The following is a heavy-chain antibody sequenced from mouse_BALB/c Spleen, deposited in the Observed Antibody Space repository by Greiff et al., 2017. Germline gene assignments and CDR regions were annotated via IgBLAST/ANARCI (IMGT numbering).Heavy chain of an antibody. CDR3: ARQGLRYEGDAMDY. J-gene: IGHJ4*01. CDR1: GFTFSSYT. CDR2: ISNGGGST. V-gene: IGHV5-12-2*01. Sequence: EVHLVESGGGLVQPGGSLKLSCAASGFTFSSYTMSWVRQTPEKRLEWVAYISNGGGSTYYPDTVKGRFTISRDNAKNTLYLQMSSLKSEDTAMYYCARQGLRYEGDAMDYWGQGTSVTVSS. D-gene: IGHD2-14*01.